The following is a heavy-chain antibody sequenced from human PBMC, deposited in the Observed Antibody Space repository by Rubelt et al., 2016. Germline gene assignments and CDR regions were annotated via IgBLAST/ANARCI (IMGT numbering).Heavy chain of an antibody. CDR3: ASSGYDYQGYYFDY. V-gene: IGHV4-39*07. CDR2: IYHSGST. Sequence: QLQLQESGPGLVKSSETLSLTCTVSGGSISSSNYYWGWIRQPPGKGLEWIGEIYHSGSTNYNPSLKSRVTISVDKSKNQFSLKLSSVTAADTAVYYCASSGYDYQGYYFDYWGQGTLVTVSS. J-gene: IGHJ4*02. CDR1: GGSISSSNYY. D-gene: IGHD5-12*01.